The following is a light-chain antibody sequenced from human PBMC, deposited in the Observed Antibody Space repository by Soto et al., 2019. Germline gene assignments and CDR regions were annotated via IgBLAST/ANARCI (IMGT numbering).Light chain of an antibody. CDR3: QQYNNWPPLT. J-gene: IGKJ4*01. CDR2: GAS. CDR1: QSVSSN. Sequence: EIVMTQSPATLSVSPGERATLSCRASQSVSSNLAWYQQKTGHSPRLLIYGASTRATGIPARFSGSGSGTEFTLTNSSLQSEDFAVYYYQQYNNWPPLTFGGGTEVEIK. V-gene: IGKV3-15*01.